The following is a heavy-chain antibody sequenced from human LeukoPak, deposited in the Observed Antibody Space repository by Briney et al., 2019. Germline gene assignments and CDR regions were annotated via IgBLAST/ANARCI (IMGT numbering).Heavy chain of an antibody. D-gene: IGHD6-13*01. CDR3: TTPRGYSSSWFDY. V-gene: IGHV3-15*01. J-gene: IGHJ4*02. Sequence: GGSLRLSRAASGFTFSNAWMSWVRQAPGKGLEWVGRIKSKTDGGTTDYAAPVKGRFTISRDDSKNTLYLQMNSLKTEDTAVYYCTTPRGYSSSWFDYWGQGTLVTVSA. CDR1: GFTFSNAW. CDR2: IKSKTDGGTT.